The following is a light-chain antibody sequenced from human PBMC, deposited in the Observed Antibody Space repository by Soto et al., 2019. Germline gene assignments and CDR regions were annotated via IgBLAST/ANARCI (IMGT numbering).Light chain of an antibody. CDR3: QQYYSYPT. CDR1: QGISSY. Sequence: IQMTQSPSSLSASVGDRVTITCRASQGISSYLAWYQQKPGKAPKLLIYAASTLQSGVPSRLSGSGSGTDFTLTISCLQSEDFATYYCQQYYSYPTFGQGTKVDIK. V-gene: IGKV1-8*01. CDR2: AAS. J-gene: IGKJ1*01.